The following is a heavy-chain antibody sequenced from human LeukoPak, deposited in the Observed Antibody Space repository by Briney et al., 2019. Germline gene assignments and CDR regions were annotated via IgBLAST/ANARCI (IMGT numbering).Heavy chain of an antibody. D-gene: IGHD2-2*01. CDR1: GGSISSYY. Sequence: SSETLSLTCTVSGGSISSYYWSWIRQPAGKGLEWIGRIYTSGSTNYNPSLKSRVTMSVDTSKNQFSLKLSSVTAADTAVYYCARGRLYCSSTSCYQGVNWFDPWGQGTLVTVSS. V-gene: IGHV4-4*07. J-gene: IGHJ5*02. CDR3: ARGRLYCSSTSCYQGVNWFDP. CDR2: IYTSGST.